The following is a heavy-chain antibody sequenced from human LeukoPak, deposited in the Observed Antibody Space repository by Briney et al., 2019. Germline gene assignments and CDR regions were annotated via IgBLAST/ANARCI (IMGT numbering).Heavy chain of an antibody. CDR2: IYYSGST. V-gene: IGHV4-59*01. J-gene: IGHJ5*02. Sequence: SETLSLTCTVSGGSISSYYWSWIRQPPGKGLEWIGYIYYSGSTNYNPSLKSRVTISVDTSKNQFSLKLSSVTAADTAVYYCARFSVSQAWFAPWGQGTLVTVSS. CDR1: GGSISSYY. CDR3: ARFSVSQAWFAP.